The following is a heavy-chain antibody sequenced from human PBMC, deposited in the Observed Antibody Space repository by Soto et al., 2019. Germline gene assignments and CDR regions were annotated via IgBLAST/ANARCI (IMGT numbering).Heavy chain of an antibody. CDR3: ARFIQLWTSDAFDI. D-gene: IGHD5-18*01. V-gene: IGHV3-53*01. J-gene: IGHJ3*02. Sequence: HPGGSLRLSCAASGFTVSSNYMSWVRQAPGKGLEWVSVIYSGGSTYYADSVKGRFTISRDNSKNTLYLQMNSLRAEDTAVYYCARFIQLWTSDAFDIWGQRTMVTVSS. CDR2: IYSGGST. CDR1: GFTVSSNY.